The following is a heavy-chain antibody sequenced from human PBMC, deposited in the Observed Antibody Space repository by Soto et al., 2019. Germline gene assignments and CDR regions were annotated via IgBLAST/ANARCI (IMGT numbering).Heavy chain of an antibody. CDR3: ARSSVWIGYYYYGMDV. V-gene: IGHV4-34*01. CDR2: INHSGST. J-gene: IGHJ6*02. Sequence: SETLSLTCAVYGGSFSGYYWSWIRQPPGKGLEWIGEINHSGSTNYNPSLKSRVTISVDTSKNQFSLKLSSVTAADTAVYYCARSSVWIGYYYYGMDVWGQGTTVTV. CDR1: GGSFSGYY. D-gene: IGHD6-6*01.